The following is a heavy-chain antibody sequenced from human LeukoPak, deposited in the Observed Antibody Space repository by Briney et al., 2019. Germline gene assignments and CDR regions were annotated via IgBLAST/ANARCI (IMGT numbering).Heavy chain of an antibody. CDR1: GFTFSSYS. V-gene: IGHV3-21*01. D-gene: IGHD6-13*01. J-gene: IGHJ1*01. CDR3: ARTIAAAEYFQR. Sequence: PGGSLRLSCAAPGFTFSSYSMNWVRQAPGKGLEWVSSISSSSSYIYYADSVKGRFTISRDNAKNSLYLQMNSLRAEDTAVYYCARTIAAAEYFQRWGQGTLVTVSS. CDR2: ISSSSSYI.